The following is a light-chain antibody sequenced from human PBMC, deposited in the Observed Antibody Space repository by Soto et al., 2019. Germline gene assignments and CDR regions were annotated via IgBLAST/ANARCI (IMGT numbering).Light chain of an antibody. J-gene: IGLJ1*01. CDR1: SSNIGSNT. CDR2: ANN. V-gene: IGLV1-44*01. Sequence: QSVLTQPPSASGTPGQRVTISCSGSSSNIGSNTVNWYQQLPGTAPKLLIHANNQRPSGVPDRFSGSKSGPSASLAISWLQSEEADYYCAAWDDSLNGYVFGTGTKLTVL. CDR3: AAWDDSLNGYV.